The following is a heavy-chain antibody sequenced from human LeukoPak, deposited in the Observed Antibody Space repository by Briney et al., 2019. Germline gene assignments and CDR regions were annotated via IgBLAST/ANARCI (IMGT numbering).Heavy chain of an antibody. CDR3: ARDGRFYDILTGYYKEQDY. J-gene: IGHJ4*02. V-gene: IGHV1-18*01. CDR2: ISAYNGNT. CDR1: GYTFTSYG. D-gene: IGHD3-9*01. Sequence: ASVKVSCKASGYTFTSYGISWVRQAPGQGLECMGWISAYNGNTNYAQKLQGRVTMTTDTSTSTAYMELRSLRSDDTAVYYCARDGRFYDILTGYYKEQDYWGQGTLVTVSS.